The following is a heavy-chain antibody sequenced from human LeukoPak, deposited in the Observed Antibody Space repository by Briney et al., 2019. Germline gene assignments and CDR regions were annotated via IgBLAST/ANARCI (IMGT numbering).Heavy chain of an antibody. J-gene: IGHJ4*02. Sequence: SETLSLTCSVSGGSIRSSSYYWAWIRQPPGEGLEWIGSIYSSGFTSYKPSLKSRLTISVDTSKNQFSLKLSSVTAADTAVYYCAREDGVAAALDYWGQGTLVTVSS. CDR3: AREDGVAAALDY. V-gene: IGHV4-39*02. CDR1: GGSIRSSSYY. D-gene: IGHD6-13*01. CDR2: IYSSGFT.